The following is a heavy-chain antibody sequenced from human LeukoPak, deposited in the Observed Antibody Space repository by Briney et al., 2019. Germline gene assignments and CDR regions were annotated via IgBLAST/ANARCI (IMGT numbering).Heavy chain of an antibody. Sequence: GESLKISCKGSGYSFTSYWIGWVRQMPGKGLEWMGIIYPGDSDTRYSPSFQGQVTISADKSISTAYLQWSSLKASDTAMYYCARLYDSSGYYSSSFDYWGQGTLVTVSS. CDR2: IYPGDSDT. J-gene: IGHJ4*02. CDR1: GYSFTSYW. V-gene: IGHV5-51*01. D-gene: IGHD3-22*01. CDR3: ARLYDSSGYYSSSFDY.